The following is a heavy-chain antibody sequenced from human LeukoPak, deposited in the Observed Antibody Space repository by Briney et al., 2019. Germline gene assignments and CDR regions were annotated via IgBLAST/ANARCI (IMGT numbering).Heavy chain of an antibody. CDR3: ARESNSGCHSGGSKY. CDR2: VRHHGGSK. V-gene: IGHV3-30*02. J-gene: IGHJ4*02. Sequence: PGGSLRLSCVATGFSLSNYGMRWVRQAPGKGLEWVAFVRHHGGSKYYADSVKGRLTISRDTTKNPLFLQMKSVRGEDTAVYSCARESNSGCHSGGSKYWGLGTQVTVSS. D-gene: IGHD5-12*01. CDR1: GFSLSNYG.